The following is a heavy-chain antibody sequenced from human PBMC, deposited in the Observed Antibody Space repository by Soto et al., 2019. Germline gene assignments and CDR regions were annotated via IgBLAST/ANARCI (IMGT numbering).Heavy chain of an antibody. V-gene: IGHV3-48*01. CDR1: GFTFTTYS. CDR3: ARDLDWAFDY. J-gene: IGHJ4*02. D-gene: IGHD3-9*01. CDR2: INSGGSAI. Sequence: GGSLRLSCASSGFTFTTYSMNWVRQAPGKGLEWLSYINSGGSAIDYADSVKGRFTISRDDAKNSLYLQMSSLRAEDTAVYYCARDLDWAFDYWGQGTLVTVSS.